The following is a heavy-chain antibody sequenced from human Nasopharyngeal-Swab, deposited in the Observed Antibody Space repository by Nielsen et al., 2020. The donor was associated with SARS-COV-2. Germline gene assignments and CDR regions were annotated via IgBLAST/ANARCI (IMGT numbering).Heavy chain of an antibody. CDR3: VHLWLPGF. D-gene: IGHD2-21*01. J-gene: IGHJ4*02. CDR2: IYHSGNA. Sequence: SETLSLTCTVSGYSISSGYYWGWIRQPPGKGLEWIASIYHSGNAYYIPSLKSRVTISVDTSKNQFSLKLNSVTAADTALYFCVHLWLPGFWGQGTLVTVSS. CDR1: GYSISSGYY. V-gene: IGHV4-38-2*02.